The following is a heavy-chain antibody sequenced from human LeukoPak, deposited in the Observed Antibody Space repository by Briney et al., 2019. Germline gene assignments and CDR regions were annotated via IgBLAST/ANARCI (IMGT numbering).Heavy chain of an antibody. CDR1: GFTFSSYS. CDR2: ISSSSGYI. J-gene: IGHJ5*02. Sequence: GGSLRLSCAASGFTFSSYSMNWVRQAPGKGLEWVSSISSSSGYIYYADSVKGRFTISRDNAKNSLYLQMNSLRAEDTAVYYCAVFDMTVVDITPWGQGTLATVSS. CDR3: AVFDMTVVDITP. V-gene: IGHV3-21*01. D-gene: IGHD3-22*01.